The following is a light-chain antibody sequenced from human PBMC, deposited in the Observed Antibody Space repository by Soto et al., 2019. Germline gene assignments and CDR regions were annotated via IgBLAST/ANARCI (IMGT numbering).Light chain of an antibody. CDR1: TSDVGAYSF. CDR3: CSYAGAYSYV. V-gene: IGLV2-11*01. CDR2: DVN. Sequence: QAVVTQPRSVSGSPGQSITISCTGSTSDVGAYSFASWYQQHPGAAPKLLIHDVNKRPPWVPDRFSASKSGNMASLTISGLQPEDDDDYFCCSYAGAYSYVFGSGTKLTVL. J-gene: IGLJ1*01.